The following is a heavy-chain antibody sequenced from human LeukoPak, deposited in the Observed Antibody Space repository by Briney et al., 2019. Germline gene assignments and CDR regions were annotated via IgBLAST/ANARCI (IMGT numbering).Heavy chain of an antibody. D-gene: IGHD6-19*01. CDR1: GFTFSSYA. V-gene: IGHV3-23*01. J-gene: IGHJ4*02. Sequence: GGSLRLSCEASGFTFSSYAMSWVRQAPGKGLEWVSGISTNGGSTSYADSVKGRFTISRDNSKNTVYLQMNSLRAEDTALYYCAKRRAVAALDFWGQGTLVTVSS. CDR2: ISTNGGST. CDR3: AKRRAVAALDF.